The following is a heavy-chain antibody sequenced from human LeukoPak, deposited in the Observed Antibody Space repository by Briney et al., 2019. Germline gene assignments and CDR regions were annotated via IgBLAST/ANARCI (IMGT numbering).Heavy chain of an antibody. J-gene: IGHJ4*02. D-gene: IGHD3-22*01. CDR1: GGSISSGGYS. V-gene: IGHV4-30-2*01. CDR2: IYHSGST. Sequence: SQTLSLTCAVSGGSISSGGYSWSWIRQPPGKGLEWIGYIYHSGSTYYNPSLKSRVTISVDRSKNQFSLKLSSVTAADTAVYYCARAYDSSGYSRSAFDYWGQGTLVTVSS. CDR3: ARAYDSSGYSRSAFDY.